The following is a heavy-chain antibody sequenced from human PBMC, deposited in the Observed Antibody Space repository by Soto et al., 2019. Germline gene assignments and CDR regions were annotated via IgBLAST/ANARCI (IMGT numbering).Heavy chain of an antibody. CDR2: INAGDGNT. CDR1: GYTFTSYA. D-gene: IGHD3-16*01. CDR3: ARDQTLGLGYYYGMDV. Sequence: GASVKVSCKASGYTFTSYAMHWVGQAPGQRLEWMGWINAGDGNTKYSQKFQGRVTITRDTSASTAYMELSSLRSEDTAVYYCARDQTLGLGYYYGMDVWGQGTTVTVSS. J-gene: IGHJ6*02. V-gene: IGHV1-3*01.